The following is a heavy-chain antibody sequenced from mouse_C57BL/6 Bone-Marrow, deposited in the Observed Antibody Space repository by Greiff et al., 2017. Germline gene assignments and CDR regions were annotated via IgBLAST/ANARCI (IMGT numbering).Heavy chain of an antibody. CDR1: GYTFTDYY. D-gene: IGHD1-1*01. Sequence: EVQLQQSGPELVKPGASVKISCKASGYTFTDYYMNWVKQSHGKSLEWIGDINPNNGGTSYNQKFKGKATLTADKSSSTAYMELRSLTSEDSAVYYCARSYGSSPGYDWGQGTTLTVSS. J-gene: IGHJ2*01. CDR2: INPNNGGT. CDR3: ARSYGSSPGYD. V-gene: IGHV1-26*01.